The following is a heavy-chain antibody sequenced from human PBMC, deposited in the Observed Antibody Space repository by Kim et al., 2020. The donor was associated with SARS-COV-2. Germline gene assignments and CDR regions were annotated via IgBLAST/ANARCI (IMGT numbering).Heavy chain of an antibody. CDR3: ARVTYDSSGYHSHYYY. D-gene: IGHD3-22*01. Sequence: SETLSITCTVSGGSISSSSYYWGWIRQPPGKGLEWIGSIYYSGSTYYNPSLKSRVTISVDTSKNQFSLKLSSVTAADTAVYYCARVTYDSSGYHSHYYY. CDR2: IYYSGST. CDR1: GGSISSSSYY. J-gene: IGHJ6*01. V-gene: IGHV4-39*07.